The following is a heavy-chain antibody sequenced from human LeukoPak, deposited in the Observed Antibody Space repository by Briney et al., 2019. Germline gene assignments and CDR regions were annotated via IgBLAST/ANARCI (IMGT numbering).Heavy chain of an antibody. Sequence: GRSLSLSCAASGFTFSTYGMHWVRQAPGKGLEWVTAISSVGHTNKSADSVKGRFTISRDNSKNTLYLQMHSLREDDTAVYYCAKEVGWFNAFDVWGQGTMVTVSS. CDR1: GFTFSTYG. D-gene: IGHD3-10*01. V-gene: IGHV3-30*18. CDR3: AKEVGWFNAFDV. CDR2: ISSVGHTN. J-gene: IGHJ3*01.